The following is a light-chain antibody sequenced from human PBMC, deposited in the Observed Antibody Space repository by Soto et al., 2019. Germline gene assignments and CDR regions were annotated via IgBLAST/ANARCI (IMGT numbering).Light chain of an antibody. Sequence: QSVLTHPPSVSGAPGQRVTISCTGSSSNIGAGYDVHWYQQLPGTAPKLLSYGNSNRPSGVPDRFSGSKSGTSASLAITGLQAEYEADYYRRTYDRSLRGYVFGTGTKGTV. CDR1: SSNIGAGYD. J-gene: IGLJ1*01. CDR3: RTYDRSLRGYV. CDR2: GNS. V-gene: IGLV1-40*01.